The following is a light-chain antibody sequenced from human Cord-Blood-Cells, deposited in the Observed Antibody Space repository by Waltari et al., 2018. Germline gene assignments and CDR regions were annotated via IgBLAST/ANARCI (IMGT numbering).Light chain of an antibody. CDR2: DVS. V-gene: IGLV2-11*01. J-gene: IGLJ3*02. CDR1: SSDVGGYNY. CDR3: CSYAGSYTWV. Sequence: QSALTQPRSVSGSPGQSVTISCTGTSSDVGGYNYVSWYQQAPGNAPKLMIYDVSKRPAGVPDRFSGSQSGTTASLTISALQAEDEADYYCCSYAGSYTWVFGGGTKLTVL.